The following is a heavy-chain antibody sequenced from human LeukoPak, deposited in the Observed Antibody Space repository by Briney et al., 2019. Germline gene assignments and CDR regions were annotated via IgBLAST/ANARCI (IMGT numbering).Heavy chain of an antibody. D-gene: IGHD2-2*01. J-gene: IGHJ4*02. CDR1: GGSISSGSYY. CDR2: IYYSGST. Sequence: SETLSLTCTVSGGSISSGSYYWSWIRQPAGKGLEWIGYIYYSGSTNYNPSLKSRVTISVDTSKNQFSLKLRSVTAADTAVYYCASKKYCSSTSCMRRRPFDYWGQGTLVTVSS. V-gene: IGHV4-61*10. CDR3: ASKKYCSSTSCMRRRPFDY.